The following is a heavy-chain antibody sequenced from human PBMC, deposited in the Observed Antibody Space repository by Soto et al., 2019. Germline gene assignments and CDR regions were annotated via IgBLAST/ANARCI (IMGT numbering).Heavy chain of an antibody. J-gene: IGHJ4*02. V-gene: IGHV4-30-4*02. D-gene: IGHD4-17*01. CDR2: IYYSGST. CDR1: GGSISSGDYY. CDR3: ARVGDDYGDYDY. Sequence: SETLSLTCTVSGGSISSGDYYWSWIRQPPGKGLEWIGYIYYSGSTYYNPSLKSRVTISVDTSKNQFSLKLSSVTAADTAVYYCARVGDDYGDYDYWGQGTLVTVSS.